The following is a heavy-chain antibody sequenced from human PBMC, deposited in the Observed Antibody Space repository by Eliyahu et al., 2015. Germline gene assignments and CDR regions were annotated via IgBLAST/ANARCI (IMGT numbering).Heavy chain of an antibody. Sequence: QVQLQQWGAGLLKPSETLSLTCAVYGGSFSGYXWSWXXQPPGKGLEWIGEINHSGSTNYNPSLKSRVTISVDTSKNQFSLKLSSVTAADTAVYYCARGPGSGWYEAVRASYGMDVWGQGTTVTVSS. CDR2: INHSGST. V-gene: IGHV4-34*01. D-gene: IGHD6-19*01. CDR3: ARGPGSGWYEAVRASYGMDV. J-gene: IGHJ6*02. CDR1: GGSFSGYX.